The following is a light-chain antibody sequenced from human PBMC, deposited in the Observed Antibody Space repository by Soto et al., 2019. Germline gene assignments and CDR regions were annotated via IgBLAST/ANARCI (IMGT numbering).Light chain of an antibody. J-gene: IGKJ4*01. CDR1: QGISNF. CDR3: QKYNSGASLT. Sequence: DIQMTQSPSSLSASVGDRVTITCRASQGISNFLAWYQQKPGQVPKLLVYASSILQSGVPSRFSGSGSGTDFTLTISSLQPEDVATYYGQKYNSGASLTFRGGTKVEIK. V-gene: IGKV1-27*01. CDR2: ASS.